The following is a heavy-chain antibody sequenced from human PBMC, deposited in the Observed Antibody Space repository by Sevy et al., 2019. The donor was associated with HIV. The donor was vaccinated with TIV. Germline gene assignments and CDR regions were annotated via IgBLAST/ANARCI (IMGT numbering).Heavy chain of an antibody. J-gene: IGHJ4*02. CDR1: GFTFTTYA. D-gene: IGHD3-22*01. CDR3: ARDGGYDSRGYDLSNY. V-gene: IGHV3-30-3*01. Sequence: GGSLRLSCAASGFTFTTYAMHWVRQAPGKGLEWVAVISYDGSNTYYADSVKGRFTISRDSSKNTLYLQMNSLRADDTVVYFCARDGGYDSRGYDLSNYWGQGTLVTVSS. CDR2: ISYDGSNT.